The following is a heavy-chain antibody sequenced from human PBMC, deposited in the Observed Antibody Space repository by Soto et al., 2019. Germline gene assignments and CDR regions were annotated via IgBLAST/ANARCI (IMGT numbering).Heavy chain of an antibody. J-gene: IGHJ4*02. D-gene: IGHD1-26*01. Sequence: QVQLVQSGAEVTKPGASVKVSCKASGYTFTNYGISWVRQAPGQGLEWMGWISGYNGNTNYAQKLQGRVTLTKDKPPNAAYVELSSLRSDDTAVYYCARDRDSGEPHGLFHYWGRGTLVTVSS. CDR3: ARDRDSGEPHGLFHY. CDR1: GYTFTNYG. V-gene: IGHV1-18*04. CDR2: ISGYNGNT.